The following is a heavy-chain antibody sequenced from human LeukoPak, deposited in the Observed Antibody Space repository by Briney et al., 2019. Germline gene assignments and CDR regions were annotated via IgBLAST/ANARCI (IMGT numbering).Heavy chain of an antibody. CDR2: INWNGGST. Sequence: PGGSLRLSCAASGFSFDDYGMSWVRQAPGKGLEWVSAINWNGGSTGYADSVKGRFTISRDNAKNSLYLQMNSLRAEDTAVYYCALGYDILTGRFDYWGQGTLVTVSS. CDR3: ALGYDILTGRFDY. V-gene: IGHV3-20*04. D-gene: IGHD3-9*01. J-gene: IGHJ4*02. CDR1: GFSFDDYG.